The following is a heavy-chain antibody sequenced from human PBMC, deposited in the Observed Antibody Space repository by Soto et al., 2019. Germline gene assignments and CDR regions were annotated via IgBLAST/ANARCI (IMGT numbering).Heavy chain of an antibody. V-gene: IGHV3-11*01. CDR2: ISSSGSTI. D-gene: IGHD6-13*01. Sequence: GGSLRLSCAASGFTFSDYYMSWIRQAPGKGLEWVSYISSSGSTIYYADSVKGRFTISRDNAKNSLYLQMNSLRAEDTAVYYCARAVAAAGYYYYYYYCVDVWGKGTTVTVSS. CDR1: GFTFSDYY. CDR3: ARAVAAAGYYYYYYYCVDV. J-gene: IGHJ6*03.